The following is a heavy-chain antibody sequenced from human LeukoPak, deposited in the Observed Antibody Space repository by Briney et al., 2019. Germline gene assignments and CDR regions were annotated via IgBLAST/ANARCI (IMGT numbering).Heavy chain of an antibody. D-gene: IGHD6-6*01. V-gene: IGHV3-9*01. CDR2: ISWNSGSI. CDR1: GFTFDDYA. Sequence: PGGSLRLSCAASGFTFDDYAMHWVRQAPGKGLEWVSGISWNSGSIGYADSVKGRFTISRDSAKTSLFLQMNSLRDEDTAVYYCARAYSSSSGRDAFDSWGLGTLVTVSS. CDR3: ARAYSSSSGRDAFDS. J-gene: IGHJ3*02.